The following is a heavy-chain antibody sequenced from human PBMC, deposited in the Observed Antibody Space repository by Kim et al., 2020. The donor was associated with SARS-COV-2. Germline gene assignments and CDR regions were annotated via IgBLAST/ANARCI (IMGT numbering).Heavy chain of an antibody. Sequence: GESLKISCKGSGYSFTSYWIGWVRQMPGKGLEWMGIIYPGDSDTRYSPSFQGQVTISADKSISTAYLQWSSLKASDTAMYYCARRRITFGGAPGAFDIWGQGTMVTVSS. V-gene: IGHV5-51*01. CDR1: GYSFTSYW. CDR3: ARRRITFGGAPGAFDI. CDR2: IYPGDSDT. D-gene: IGHD3-16*01. J-gene: IGHJ3*02.